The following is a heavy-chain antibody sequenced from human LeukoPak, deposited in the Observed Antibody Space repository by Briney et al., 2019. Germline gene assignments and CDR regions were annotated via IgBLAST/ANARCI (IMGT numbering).Heavy chain of an antibody. Sequence: SETLSLTCTVSGGSISSGGYYWSWIRQHPGKGLEWIGYIYYSGSTYYNPSLKSRVTISVDTSKDQFSLKLSSVTAADTAVYYCARGYSSSWDWFDPWGQGTLVTVSS. CDR1: GGSISSGGYY. V-gene: IGHV4-31*03. CDR2: IYYSGST. CDR3: ARGYSSSWDWFDP. D-gene: IGHD6-6*01. J-gene: IGHJ5*02.